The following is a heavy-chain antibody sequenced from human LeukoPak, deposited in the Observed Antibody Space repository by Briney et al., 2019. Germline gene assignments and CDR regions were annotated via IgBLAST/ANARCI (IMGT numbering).Heavy chain of an antibody. CDR2: IYRGGTT. D-gene: IGHD2-15*01. CDR1: GFSFSSYA. CDR3: ARDSAGYCSGGGCYSFGPYDY. V-gene: IGHV3-66*01. J-gene: IGHJ4*02. Sequence: GGSLRLSCAASGFSFSSYAMSWVRQAPGKGLEWVSIIYRGGTTYYADSVKGRFTISRDNSNNTLYLQMNSLRAVDTAVYYCARDSAGYCSGGGCYSFGPYDYWGQGTPVTVSS.